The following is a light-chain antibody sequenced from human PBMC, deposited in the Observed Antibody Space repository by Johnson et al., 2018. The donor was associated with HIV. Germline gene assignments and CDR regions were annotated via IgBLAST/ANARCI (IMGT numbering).Light chain of an antibody. V-gene: IGLV1-51*02. Sequence: HSVLTQPPSLSAAPGQKVTISCSGSSSNIGNNYVSWYQQLPGTAPKLLIYENNKRPSGIPDRFSGSKSGTSATLGITGLQTGDEADYYCGTWDSSLSAYVFGTGTKVTVL. CDR3: GTWDSSLSAYV. CDR1: SSNIGNNY. J-gene: IGLJ1*01. CDR2: ENN.